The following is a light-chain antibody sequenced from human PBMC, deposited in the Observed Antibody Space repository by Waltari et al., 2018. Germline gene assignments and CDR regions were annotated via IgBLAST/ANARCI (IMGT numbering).Light chain of an antibody. CDR2: DVS. CDR1: SSDVGGYNY. V-gene: IGLV2-14*03. Sequence: QSALTQPASVSGSPGQSITISCPGPSSDVGGYNYVSWYQQHPGKAPKLMIYDVSNRPSGVSNRVSGSKSGNTASLTISGLQAEDEAEYYCSSYTGSSTLVVFGGGTKLTVL. J-gene: IGLJ2*01. CDR3: SSYTGSSTLVV.